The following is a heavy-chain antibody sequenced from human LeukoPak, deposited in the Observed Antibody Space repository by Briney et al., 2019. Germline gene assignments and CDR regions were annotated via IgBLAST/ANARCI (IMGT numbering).Heavy chain of an antibody. J-gene: IGHJ4*02. D-gene: IGHD3-3*01. V-gene: IGHV3-23*01. CDR3: AKDRSADFWSGYSDY. CDR1: GFTFSSYA. CDR2: ISGSGGST. Sequence: GGSLRLSCAASGFTFSSYAMSWVRQAPGKGLEWVSAISGSGGSTYYADSVKGRFTISRDNSKNTLYLQMNSLRAEDTAVYYCAKDRSADFWSGYSDYWGQGTLVTVSS.